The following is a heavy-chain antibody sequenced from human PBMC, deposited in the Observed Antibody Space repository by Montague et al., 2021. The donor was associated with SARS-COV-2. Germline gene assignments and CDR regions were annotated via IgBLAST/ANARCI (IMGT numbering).Heavy chain of an antibody. CDR2: INHTGST. Sequence: SETLSLTCAVYGGSFSNYYWTWIRQSPGKRLEWIGEINHTGSTTYNPSFKGRVTISVDTSKNQFSLRLTSVTVADTALYYCARPCRLGVSGIPLVTWGQGTLVTVSS. D-gene: IGHD6-19*01. J-gene: IGHJ5*02. V-gene: IGHV4-34*01. CDR1: GGSFSNYY. CDR3: ARPCRLGVSGIPLVT.